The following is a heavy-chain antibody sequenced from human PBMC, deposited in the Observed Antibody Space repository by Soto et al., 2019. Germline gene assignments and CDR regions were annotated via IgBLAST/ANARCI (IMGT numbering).Heavy chain of an antibody. D-gene: IGHD3-3*01. CDR1: GSSLRIGDYH. V-gene: IGHV4-30-4*01. CDR3: VRALGSRFMEWPRFDP. CDR2: ISKSGSA. Sequence: SETLSLTCTVAGSSLRIGDYHWTWIRQSPGKGLEWLGFISKSGSAKYNPSLSTRFSISLDTSRKQFSLKLNFVSAADTAVDSCVRALGSRFMEWPRFDPWGQGKLVTVSS. J-gene: IGHJ5*02.